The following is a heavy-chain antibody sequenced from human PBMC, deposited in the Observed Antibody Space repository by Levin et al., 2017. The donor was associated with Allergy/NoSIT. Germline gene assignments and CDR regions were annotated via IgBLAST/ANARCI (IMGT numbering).Heavy chain of an antibody. J-gene: IGHJ3*01. CDR1: GFTFSSYG. V-gene: IGHV3-23*01. Sequence: GGSLRLSCAASGFTFSSYGMSWVRQAPGKGLEWVSAISASGGSTYNADSVKGRFTISRDTSKNTLYLQMNSLRAEDTAVYYCAKFKKPSPLRDAFDVWGQGTMVTVSS. CDR2: ISASGGST. CDR3: AKFKKPSPLRDAFDV. D-gene: IGHD6-6*01.